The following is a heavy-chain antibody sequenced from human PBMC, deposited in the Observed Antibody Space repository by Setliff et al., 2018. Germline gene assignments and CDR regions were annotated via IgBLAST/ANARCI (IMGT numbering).Heavy chain of an antibody. V-gene: IGHV5-51*01. J-gene: IGHJ6*03. D-gene: IGHD6-19*01. CDR1: GYSFTSYS. Sequence: PGESLKISCLASGYSFTSYSIGWVRQMPGRGLEWMGVIFPDSSRVSYSPSFQGQVTISADKSTTTAYLQWSRLKASDTAMYFCARQIGSSLSHFYYYMDVWGKGTTVTVSS. CDR3: ARQIGSSLSHFYYYMDV. CDR2: IFPDSSRV.